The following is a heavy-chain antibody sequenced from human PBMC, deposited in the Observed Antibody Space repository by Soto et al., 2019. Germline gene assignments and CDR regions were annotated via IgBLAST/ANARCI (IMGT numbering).Heavy chain of an antibody. CDR2: TYYRSKWYN. J-gene: IGHJ6*02. CDR1: GDSVSSNSAA. V-gene: IGHV6-1*01. D-gene: IGHD6-19*01. CDR3: ARDPVEQGLVRGGSLYYLLAV. Sequence: SQTLSLTCAISGDSVSSNSAAWNWIRQSPSRGLEWLGRTYYRSKWYNDYAVSVKSRITINPDTSKNQFSLQLNSVTPEDTAVYYCARDPVEQGLVRGGSLYYLLAVWGQGTSVTGSS.